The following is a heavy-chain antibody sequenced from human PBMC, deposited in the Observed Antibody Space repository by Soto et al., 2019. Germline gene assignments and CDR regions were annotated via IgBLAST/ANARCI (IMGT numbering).Heavy chain of an antibody. V-gene: IGHV3-30*18. Sequence: ESVGGVVQPGRSLRLSCAASGFTFSSYGMHWVRQAPGKGLEWVAVISYDGSNKYYADSVKGRFTISRDNSKNTLYLQMNSLRAEDTAVYYCAKDRHYYGSGSLDDYWGQGTLVTVSS. D-gene: IGHD3-10*01. CDR2: ISYDGSNK. CDR1: GFTFSSYG. CDR3: AKDRHYYGSGSLDDY. J-gene: IGHJ4*02.